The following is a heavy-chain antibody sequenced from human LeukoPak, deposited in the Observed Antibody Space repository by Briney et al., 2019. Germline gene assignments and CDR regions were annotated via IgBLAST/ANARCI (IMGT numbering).Heavy chain of an antibody. Sequence: SETLSLTCTVSGGSISSYYWSWIRQPPGKGLEWIGRIYTSGSTNYNPSLKSRVTISIDTSKNQFSLKLGFVTTADTAVYYCATGTTVTPDSWGQGILVTVSS. D-gene: IGHD4-11*01. CDR3: ATGTTVTPDS. V-gene: IGHV4-4*07. CDR2: IYTSGST. CDR1: GGSISSYY. J-gene: IGHJ4*02.